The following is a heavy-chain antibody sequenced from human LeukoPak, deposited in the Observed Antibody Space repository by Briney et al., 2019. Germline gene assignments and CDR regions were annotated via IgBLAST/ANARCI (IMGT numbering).Heavy chain of an antibody. J-gene: IGHJ5*02. CDR2: IWYDGSNK. V-gene: IGHV3-33*01. CDR1: GFTFSSYG. CDR3: ARDLHYYGSGP. Sequence: GRSLRLSCAASGFTFSSYGMHWVRQAPGKGLEWVAVIWYDGSNKYYADSVKGRFTVSRDNAKNSLYLQMESLRVEDTAVYYCARDLHYYGSGPWGQGTLVTVSS. D-gene: IGHD3-10*01.